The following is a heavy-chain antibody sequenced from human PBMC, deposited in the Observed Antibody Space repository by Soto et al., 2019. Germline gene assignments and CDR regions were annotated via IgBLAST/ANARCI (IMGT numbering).Heavy chain of an antibody. CDR2: IYPGDSDT. Sequence: PGESLKISGKGSGYSFTSYWIGWVRQMPGKGLEWMGIIYPGDSDTRYSPSFQGQVTISADKSISTAYLQWSSLKASGTAMYYCARQRALYYYDSSADYWGQGTLVTVSS. D-gene: IGHD3-22*01. CDR3: ARQRALYYYDSSADY. J-gene: IGHJ4*02. CDR1: GYSFTSYW. V-gene: IGHV5-51*01.